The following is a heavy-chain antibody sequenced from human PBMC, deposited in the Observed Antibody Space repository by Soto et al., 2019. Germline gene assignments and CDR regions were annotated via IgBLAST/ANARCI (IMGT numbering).Heavy chain of an antibody. Sequence: QVQLVASGGGVVQPVRYLRLSCAASGFTFSSYGMHWVRQAPVKGLEWVAIISYDGSEKYYAGSVKGRFTISRDNSKNTLYLQMNSLRAEDTAVYYCAKGAVTSSLYYFDYWGQGTLVTVSS. CDR3: AKGAVTSSLYYFDY. J-gene: IGHJ4*02. V-gene: IGHV3-30*18. D-gene: IGHD4-17*01. CDR1: GFTFSSYG. CDR2: ISYDGSEK.